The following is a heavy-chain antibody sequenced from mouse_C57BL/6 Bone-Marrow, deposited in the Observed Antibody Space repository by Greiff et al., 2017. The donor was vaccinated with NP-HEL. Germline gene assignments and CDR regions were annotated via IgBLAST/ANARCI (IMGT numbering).Heavy chain of an antibody. J-gene: IGHJ4*01. V-gene: IGHV5-17*01. Sequence: EVKLMESGGGLVKPGGSLKLSCAASGFTFSDYGMHWVRQAPEKGLEWVAYISSGSSTIYYADTVKGRFTISRDNAKNTLFRQMTSLRSEDTAMYYCAKRYAMDYWGQGTSVTVSS. CDR1: GFTFSDYG. CDR3: AKRYAMDY. CDR2: ISSGSSTI.